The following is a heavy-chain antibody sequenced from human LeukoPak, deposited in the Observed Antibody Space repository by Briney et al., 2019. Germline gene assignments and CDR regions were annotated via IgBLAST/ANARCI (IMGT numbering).Heavy chain of an antibody. J-gene: IGHJ3*02. CDR2: IYTSGSP. CDR3: ARGGDPRYCSSTSCFFYAFDI. Sequence: SETLSLTCTVSGGSISSYYWSWIRQPAGKELEWIGRIYTSGSPNYNPSLKSRVTMSVDTSKNQFSLKLSSVTAADTAVYYCARGGDPRYCSSTSCFFYAFDIWGQGTMVTVSS. CDR1: GGSISSYY. D-gene: IGHD2-2*01. V-gene: IGHV4-4*07.